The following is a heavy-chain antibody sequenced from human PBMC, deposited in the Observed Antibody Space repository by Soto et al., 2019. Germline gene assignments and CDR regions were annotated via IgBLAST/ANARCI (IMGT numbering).Heavy chain of an antibody. V-gene: IGHV4-31*03. Sequence: QVQLQESGPGLVKPSQTLSLTCSVSGASISSGGYYWNWIRQHPGKGLEWIGYIYYSGTTHYNPSLKGRVTISVDTSKIQFSLKLSSVTAADTAVYYCAASCVGCGGFNYDGMDVWGQGTTVTVSS. CDR1: GASISSGGYY. CDR3: AASCVGCGGFNYDGMDV. CDR2: IYYSGTT. J-gene: IGHJ6*02. D-gene: IGHD2-21*01.